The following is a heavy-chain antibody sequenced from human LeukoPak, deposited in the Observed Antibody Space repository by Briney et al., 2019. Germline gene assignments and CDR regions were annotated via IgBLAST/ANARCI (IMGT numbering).Heavy chain of an antibody. CDR1: GFTFSDYS. D-gene: IGHD5-24*01. J-gene: IGHJ4*02. CDR3: TRDYKYAFDN. Sequence: GGSLRLSCAASGFTFSDYSMNWVRQAPGKGLEWISYIGIDSGNTNYADSVKGRFTISGDKAKNSLYLQMNSLRVEDTAVYYCTRDYKYAFDNTGQGTLVTVSS. V-gene: IGHV3-48*01. CDR2: IGIDSGNT.